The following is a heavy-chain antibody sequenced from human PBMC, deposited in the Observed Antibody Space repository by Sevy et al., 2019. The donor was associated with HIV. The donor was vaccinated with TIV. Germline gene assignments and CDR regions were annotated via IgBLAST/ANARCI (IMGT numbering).Heavy chain of an antibody. V-gene: IGHV3-23*01. CDR2: ISGSGGST. CDR3: AKDPLLWSRGSGWKGFFDP. Sequence: GGSLRLSCAASGFTFSSYAMSWVRQAPGKGLEWVSAISGSGGSTYYGDSVKGRFTISRDNSKYTLYLQRNSLRAEDTAVYYCAKDPLLWSRGSGWKGFFDPWGQGTLVTVSS. CDR1: GFTFSSYA. D-gene: IGHD6-19*01. J-gene: IGHJ5*02.